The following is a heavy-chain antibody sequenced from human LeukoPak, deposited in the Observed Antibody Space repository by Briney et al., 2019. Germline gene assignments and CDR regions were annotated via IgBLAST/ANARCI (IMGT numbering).Heavy chain of an antibody. J-gene: IGHJ5*02. Sequence: SVKASCKASGGTFSSYAISWVRQAPGQGLEWMGRIIPILGIANYAQKFQGRVTITADKSTSTAYMELSSLRSEDTAVYYCARGSAMVTTYRGGNWFDPWGQGTPVTVSS. CDR1: GGTFSSYA. V-gene: IGHV1-69*04. CDR3: ARGSAMVTTYRGGNWFDP. D-gene: IGHD5-18*01. CDR2: IIPILGIA.